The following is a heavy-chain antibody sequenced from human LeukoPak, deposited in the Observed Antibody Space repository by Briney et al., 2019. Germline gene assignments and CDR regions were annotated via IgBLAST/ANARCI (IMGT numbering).Heavy chain of an antibody. CDR3: ATPGGSYQYGDY. CDR1: GYTFTGYY. Sequence: ASVKVSCKASGYTFTGYYMHSVRQAPGQGLEWMGRINPNSGGTNYAQKFQGRVTMTRDTSISTAYMELSRLRSDDTAVYYCATPGGSYQYGDYWGQGTLVTVSS. D-gene: IGHD1-26*01. V-gene: IGHV1-2*06. CDR2: INPNSGGT. J-gene: IGHJ4*02.